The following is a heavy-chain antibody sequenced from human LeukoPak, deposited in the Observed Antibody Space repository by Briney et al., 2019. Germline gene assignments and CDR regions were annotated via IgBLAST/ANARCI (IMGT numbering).Heavy chain of an antibody. CDR2: IAPNSGAT. D-gene: IGHD3-10*01. CDR1: GYTFTGYY. Sequence: GASVKVSCKTSGYTFTGYYIHLLRQAPGQGLEWMAWIAPNSGATNYAHKFQGRVTMTRDTSISTAYMEVSSLRSDDTAVYYCARVGSYYSFDYWGQGTLVTVSS. J-gene: IGHJ4*02. CDR3: ARVGSYYSFDY. V-gene: IGHV1-2*02.